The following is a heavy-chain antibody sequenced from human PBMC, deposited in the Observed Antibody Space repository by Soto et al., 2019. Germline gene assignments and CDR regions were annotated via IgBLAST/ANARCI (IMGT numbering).Heavy chain of an antibody. V-gene: IGHV4-59*01. CDR1: GGSISSYY. J-gene: IGHJ4*02. CDR2: IYYSGST. Sequence: SETLSVTCTVSGGSISSYYWSWIRQPPGKGLEWIGYIYYSGSTNYNPSLKSRVTISVDTSKNQFSLKLSSVTAADTAVYYCAVSQYGYNNGWPPFFDYWGQGTLVTVSS. D-gene: IGHD6-19*01. CDR3: AVSQYGYNNGWPPFFDY.